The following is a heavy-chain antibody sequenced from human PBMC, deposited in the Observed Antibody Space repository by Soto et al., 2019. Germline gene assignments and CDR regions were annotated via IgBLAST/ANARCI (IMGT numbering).Heavy chain of an antibody. CDR3: ARARMAGEGIVGGVAAPFDY. D-gene: IGHD2-15*01. CDR2: IYYSGST. Sequence: SETLSLTCTVSGGSISSGGYYWSWIRQHPGKGLEWIGYIYYSGSTYYNPSLKSRVTISVDTSKNQFSLKLSSVTAADTAVYYCARARMAGEGIVGGVAAPFDYWGQGTLVTVSS. CDR1: GGSISSGGYY. V-gene: IGHV4-31*03. J-gene: IGHJ4*02.